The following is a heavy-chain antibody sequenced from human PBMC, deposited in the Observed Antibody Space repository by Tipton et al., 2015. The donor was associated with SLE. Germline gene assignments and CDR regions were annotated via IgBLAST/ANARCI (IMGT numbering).Heavy chain of an antibody. V-gene: IGHV1-46*01. CDR2: INPSGGST. J-gene: IGHJ6*03. D-gene: IGHD3-16*01. Sequence: QLVQSGAEVKKPGASVKVSCKASGYTFTSYYMHWVRRAPGQGLEWMGIINPSGGSTSYAQKFQGRVTMTRDTSTSTVYMELSSLRSEDTAVYYCAREREGGYMDVWGKGTTVTVSS. CDR3: AREREGGYMDV. CDR1: GYTFTSYY.